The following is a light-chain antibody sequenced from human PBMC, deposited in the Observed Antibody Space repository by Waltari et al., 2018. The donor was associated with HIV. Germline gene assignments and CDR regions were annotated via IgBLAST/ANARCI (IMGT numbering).Light chain of an antibody. V-gene: IGKV1-39*01. CDR2: GVS. CDR1: QSVDYY. Sequence: IQLTQSPGSLSAPLGGRITITCRANQSVDYYLNWYQQMPGRDPNLLIYGVSNLERGVPSRFNGSGSGTDFTLVVSDLRPEDFATYYCQETFDTPGSFGRGTKV. J-gene: IGKJ4*01. CDR3: QETFDTPGS.